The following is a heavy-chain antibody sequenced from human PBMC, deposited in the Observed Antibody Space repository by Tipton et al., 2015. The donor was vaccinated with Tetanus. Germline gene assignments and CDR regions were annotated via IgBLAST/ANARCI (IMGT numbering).Heavy chain of an antibody. CDR1: GGSVSSGSYY. D-gene: IGHD6-19*01. Sequence: LRLSCTVSGGSVSSGSYYWSWIRQPPGKGLEWMGYIHKSGSTNYNPSLKSRVTMSVDTSKNQFSLKLSSVTAADTAVYYCARGGQWASFDYWGQGTLVTVSS. CDR3: ARGGQWASFDY. V-gene: IGHV4-61*01. J-gene: IGHJ4*02. CDR2: IHKSGST.